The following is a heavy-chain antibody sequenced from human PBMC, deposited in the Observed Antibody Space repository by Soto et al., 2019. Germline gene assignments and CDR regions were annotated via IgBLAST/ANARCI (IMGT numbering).Heavy chain of an antibody. J-gene: IGHJ5*02. V-gene: IGHV4-59*01. CDR3: ARDTVLTGMFDL. CDR1: GGSIGSYH. D-gene: IGHD4-17*01. CDR2: VYYTGTT. Sequence: QVLLQESGPGQVKPSETLSLTCTVSGGSIGSYHWSWVRQPPGKGLEWIASVYYTGTTNYNPSLGSRVTISIDAPENQISLTLTSVTAADTAFYYCARDTVLTGMFDLWGQGTLVTVSS.